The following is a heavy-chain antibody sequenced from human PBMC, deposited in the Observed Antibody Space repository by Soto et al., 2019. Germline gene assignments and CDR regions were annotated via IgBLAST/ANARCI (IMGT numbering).Heavy chain of an antibody. Sequence: SETLSLTCSVSGGCLSGYYWSWIRQPPGKGLEWIGELNYSGSTSHNPSLKSRVTVSVDSSKTQFSLNLNSVSAADPALSLCEPDANRYKYGKYFDYWDQGALRTAST. V-gene: IGHV4-34*01. CDR1: GGCLSGYY. J-gene: IGHJ4*02. CDR3: EPDANRYKYGKYFDY. CDR2: LNYSGST. D-gene: IGHD5-18*01.